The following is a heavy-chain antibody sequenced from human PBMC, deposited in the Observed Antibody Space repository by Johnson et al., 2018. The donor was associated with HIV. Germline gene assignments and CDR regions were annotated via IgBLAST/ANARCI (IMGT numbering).Heavy chain of an antibody. J-gene: IGHJ3*02. D-gene: IGHD3-10*01. Sequence: QVQLVESGGGVVQPGRSLRLSCAASGFTFSSFPIHWVRQAPGKGLEWVAVISFDGSKKYYGDSVKVRFTISRDNSKNTLYLQMNSLRPEDTAVYYCTKVWGFYYGQYHDAFDIWGQGTMVTVSS. CDR1: GFTFSSFP. CDR2: ISFDGSKK. V-gene: IGHV3-30*04. CDR3: TKVWGFYYGQYHDAFDI.